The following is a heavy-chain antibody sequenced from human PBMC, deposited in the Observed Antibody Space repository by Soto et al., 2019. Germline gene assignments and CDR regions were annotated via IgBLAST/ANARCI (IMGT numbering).Heavy chain of an antibody. Sequence: GGSLRLSCAASGFTLSYYWMSSGCQAPGRGLEWVANIKQDGGDQFYLDSVKGRFTISRDNAKNLLYLQMTSLRAEDTALYYCARDEGIDYWGQGTLVTVSS. V-gene: IGHV3-7*03. J-gene: IGHJ4*02. CDR1: GFTLSYYW. CDR2: IKQDGGDQ. CDR3: ARDEGIDY.